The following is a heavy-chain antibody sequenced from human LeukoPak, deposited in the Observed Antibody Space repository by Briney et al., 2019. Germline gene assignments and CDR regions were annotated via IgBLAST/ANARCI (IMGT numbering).Heavy chain of an antibody. J-gene: IGHJ4*02. Sequence: GGSLRLSCSASGFTFSTDAMHWVRQAPGKGLEYVSAISSNGGTTYYADSVKGRFTISRDNPKNTLYHQMSSLRAEDTAVYYCVKAWTKVATYCHYWGQGTLVTVSS. D-gene: IGHD4-11*01. CDR2: ISSNGGTT. V-gene: IGHV3-64D*09. CDR1: GFTFSTDA. CDR3: VKAWTKVATYCHY.